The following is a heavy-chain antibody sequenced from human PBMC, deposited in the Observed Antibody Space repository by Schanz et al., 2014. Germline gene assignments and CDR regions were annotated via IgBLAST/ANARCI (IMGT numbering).Heavy chain of an antibody. CDR3: AQTRGTFMVPIDN. J-gene: IGHJ4*02. CDR2: ISSGGRNI. D-gene: IGHD3-3*02. Sequence: EVQLVESGGGLVKPGESLRLSCAASGFIFSAYTMNWVRQAPGKGLEWVSSISSGGRNISYADSFKGRFTITRDNARNSLYRQLNSLRVEDSGVYFCAQTRGTFMVPIDNWGQGVLVIVSS. CDR1: GFIFSAYT. V-gene: IGHV3-21*01.